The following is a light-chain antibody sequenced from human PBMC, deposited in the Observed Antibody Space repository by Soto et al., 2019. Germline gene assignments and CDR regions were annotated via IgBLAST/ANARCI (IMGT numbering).Light chain of an antibody. CDR3: QQYNSYSQT. V-gene: IGKV1-5*01. CDR1: QSISSW. CDR2: DAS. Sequence: DIQMTQSPSTLSASVGDRVTITCRASQSISSWLAWYQLKPGKAPKLLIYDASSLESGVPSRFSGSGSGTEFTLTISSLQPDDFATYYCQQYNSYSQTFGRGTKVEIK. J-gene: IGKJ1*01.